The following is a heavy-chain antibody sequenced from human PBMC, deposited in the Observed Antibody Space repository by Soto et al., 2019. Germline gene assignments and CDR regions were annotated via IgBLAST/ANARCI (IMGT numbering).Heavy chain of an antibody. CDR3: ARAPYDSSTYYLDY. D-gene: IGHD3-22*01. CDR1: GASISGGDYY. J-gene: IGHJ4*02. CDR2: IYYTGNT. V-gene: IGHV4-30-4*01. Sequence: QLQLQESGPGLVKPSQTLSLTCTVSGASISGGDYYWTWIRQPPGKGLEWIGSIYYTGNTYSNPSLESRLSISVDPSNNQFALRLTSVTATDTAIYSCARAPYDSSTYYLDYWGQGTLVTVSS.